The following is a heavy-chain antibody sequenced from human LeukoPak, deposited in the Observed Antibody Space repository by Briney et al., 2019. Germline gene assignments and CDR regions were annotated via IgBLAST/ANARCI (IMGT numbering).Heavy chain of an antibody. J-gene: IGHJ6*03. D-gene: IGHD6-6*01. CDR1: GGTFSSYA. CDR2: IIPIFGTA. CDR3: ARVAAARPVYYYYYYMDV. Sequence: SVKVSCKASGGTFSSYAISWVRQAPGQGLEWMGGIIPIFGTANYAQKFQGGVTITTDESTSTAYMELSSLRSEDTAVYYCARVAAARPVYYYYYYMDVWGKGTTVTVSS. V-gene: IGHV1-69*05.